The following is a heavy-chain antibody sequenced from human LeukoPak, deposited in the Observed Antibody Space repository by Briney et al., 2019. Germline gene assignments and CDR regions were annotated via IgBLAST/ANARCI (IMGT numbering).Heavy chain of an antibody. Sequence: ASVKVSCKASGYTFTSYDINWVRQATGQGLEWMGWMNPNSGNTGYAQKFQGRVTITRNTSISTAYMELSSLRSEDTAVYYCARTPLSVPQLPRYNWFDPWGQGTLVTVSS. J-gene: IGHJ5*02. D-gene: IGHD2-2*01. CDR2: MNPNSGNT. V-gene: IGHV1-8*03. CDR3: ARTPLSVPQLPRYNWFDP. CDR1: GYTFTSYD.